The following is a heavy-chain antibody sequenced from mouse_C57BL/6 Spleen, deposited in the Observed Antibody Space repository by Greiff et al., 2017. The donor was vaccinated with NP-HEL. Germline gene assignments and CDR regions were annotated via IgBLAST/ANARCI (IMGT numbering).Heavy chain of an antibody. J-gene: IGHJ2*01. CDR2: INPNNGGT. CDR1: GYTFTDYN. Sequence: VQLKESGPELVKPGASVKMSCKASGYTFTDYNMHWVKQSHGKSLEWIGYINPNNGGTSYNQKFKGKATLTVNKSSSTAYMELRSLTSEDSAVYYCARGAYWDVGYVDYWGQGTTLTVSS. D-gene: IGHD4-1*01. V-gene: IGHV1-22*01. CDR3: ARGAYWDVGYVDY.